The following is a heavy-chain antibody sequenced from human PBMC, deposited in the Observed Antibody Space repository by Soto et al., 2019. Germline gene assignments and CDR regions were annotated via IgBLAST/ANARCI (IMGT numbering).Heavy chain of an antibody. V-gene: IGHV3-30*18. CDR2: ISYDGSNK. J-gene: IGHJ4*02. D-gene: IGHD2-8*01. Sequence: QVQLVESGGGVVQPGRSLRLSCAASGFTFSSYGMHWVRQAPGKGLEWVAVISYDGSNKYYADSVKGRFTISRDNSKNTLYLQMNSLSAEDTAVYYCAKAGMGYWGQGTLVTVSS. CDR3: AKAGMGY. CDR1: GFTFSSYG.